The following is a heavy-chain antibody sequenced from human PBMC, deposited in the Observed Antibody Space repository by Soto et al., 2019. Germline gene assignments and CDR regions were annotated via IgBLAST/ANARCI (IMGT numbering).Heavy chain of an antibody. V-gene: IGHV3-43*01. D-gene: IGHD3-22*01. Sequence: PGGSLRLSCAASGFTFDDYTMHWVRQAPGKGLEWVSLISWDGGSTYYADSVKGRFTISRDNSKNSLYLQMNSLRTEDTALYYCAKDIETYYYDSSGFTLGYWGQGTLVTVSS. CDR2: ISWDGGST. CDR1: GFTFDDYT. CDR3: AKDIETYYYDSSGFTLGY. J-gene: IGHJ4*02.